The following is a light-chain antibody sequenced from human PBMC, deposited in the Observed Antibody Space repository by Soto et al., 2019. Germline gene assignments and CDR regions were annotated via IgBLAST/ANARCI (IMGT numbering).Light chain of an antibody. V-gene: IGLV1-44*01. CDR3: TAWDESLNGPV. J-gene: IGLJ2*01. CDR1: SSNVGSNA. CDR2: TNK. Sequence: QLVLTQPPSASGTPGQRVTISCSGSSSNVGSNAVNWYQHLPGTAPKLLIHTNKHRPSGVPDRFSGSNSGTSASLAISGLQSEDEADFYCTAWDESLNGPVFGGGTKLTVL.